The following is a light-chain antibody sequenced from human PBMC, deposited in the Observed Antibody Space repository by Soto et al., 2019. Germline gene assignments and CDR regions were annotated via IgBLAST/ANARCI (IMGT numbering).Light chain of an antibody. J-gene: IGLJ2*01. V-gene: IGLV7-43*01. CDR3: LLYFGGAQVV. CDR2: STS. CDR1: TGAVTSGYY. Sequence: QAVVTQEPSLTVSPGGTVTLTCASSTGAVTSGYYPNWFQQKPGQAPRALIYSTSNTHSWTPARFSGSLLGGKAALTLSGEQPEDEAEYYCLLYFGGAQVVFGRVTKLTVL.